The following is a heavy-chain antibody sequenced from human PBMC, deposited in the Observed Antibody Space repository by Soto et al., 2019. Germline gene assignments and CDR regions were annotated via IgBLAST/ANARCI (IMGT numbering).Heavy chain of an antibody. D-gene: IGHD4-17*01. CDR1: GGSISSYY. V-gene: IGHV4-59*01. J-gene: IGHJ4*02. CDR3: ARRYGDAVDF. Sequence: QVQLQESGPGLVRPSETLSLTCTVSGGSISSYYWSWIRQPPGKGLEWIGYIYYSGSTNYNPSLKSRVTISVDTSKNQFSLKLSSVTAAAPAVYYCARRYGDAVDFWGQGTLVTVSS. CDR2: IYYSGST.